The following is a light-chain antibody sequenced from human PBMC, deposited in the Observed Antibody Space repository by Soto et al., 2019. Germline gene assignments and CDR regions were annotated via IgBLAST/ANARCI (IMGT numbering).Light chain of an antibody. CDR3: CSYAGSSAFYV. CDR2: EGS. V-gene: IGLV2-23*01. J-gene: IGLJ1*01. Sequence: QSALTQPASVSGSPGQSITISCTGTSSDVGSYNLVSWYQQHPGKAPKVMIYEGSKRPSGVSNRFSGSKSGNTASLNISGLQAEYEADYYCCSYAGSSAFYVFGTGTKLTVL. CDR1: SSDVGSYNL.